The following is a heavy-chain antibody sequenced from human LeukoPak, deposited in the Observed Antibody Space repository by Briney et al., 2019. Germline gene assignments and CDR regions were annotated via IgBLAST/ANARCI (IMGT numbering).Heavy chain of an antibody. CDR3: AKERGYSYAAGFDY. Sequence: GGSLRLSCAASGFTFDDYAMHWVRQAPGKGLEWVSGISWNSGSIGYADSVKGRFTISRDNARNSLYLQMNSLRAEDTALYYCAKERGYSYAAGFDYWGQGTLVTVSS. V-gene: IGHV3-9*01. D-gene: IGHD5-18*01. CDR2: ISWNSGSI. CDR1: GFTFDDYA. J-gene: IGHJ4*02.